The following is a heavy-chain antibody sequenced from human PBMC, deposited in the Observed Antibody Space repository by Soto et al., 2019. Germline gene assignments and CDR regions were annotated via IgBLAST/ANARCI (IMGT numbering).Heavy chain of an antibody. CDR1: GFTFSSYG. D-gene: IGHD5-18*01. CDR2: IWYDGSNK. CDR3: ARAVDTAMVPYLDY. V-gene: IGHV3-33*01. J-gene: IGHJ4*02. Sequence: GGSLRLSCAASGFTFSSYGMHWVRQAPGKGLEWVAVIWYDGSNKYYADSVKGRFTISRDNSKNTLYLQMNSLRAEDTAVYYCARAVDTAMVPYLDYWGQGTLVTVSS.